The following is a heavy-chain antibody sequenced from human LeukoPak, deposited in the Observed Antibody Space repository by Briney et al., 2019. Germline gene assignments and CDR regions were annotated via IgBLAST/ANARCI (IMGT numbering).Heavy chain of an antibody. CDR1: GGSISSSSNY. CDR3: ARTNNFDI. J-gene: IGHJ3*02. D-gene: IGHD1-14*01. V-gene: IGHV4-39*07. CDR2: IYYSGST. Sequence: PSETLSLTCTVSGGSISSSSNYWGWVRQTPGKGLEWIGCIYYSGSTYYNPSLKSRVTISVDMSKSQFSLRLTSVTAADTAVYYCARTNNFDIWGQGTLVTASS.